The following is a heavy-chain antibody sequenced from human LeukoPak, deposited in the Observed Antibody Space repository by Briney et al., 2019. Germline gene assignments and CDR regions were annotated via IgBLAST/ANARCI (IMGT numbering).Heavy chain of an antibody. CDR2: ISYDGSNK. CDR1: GFXFSSYG. J-gene: IGHJ5*02. V-gene: IGHV3-30*18. CDR3: AKDFSTHYYESSGYWPNWFDP. Sequence: PGRSLRLSCAASGFXFSSYGMHWVRQAPGKGLEWVAVISYDGSNKYYADSVKGRFTISRDNPKNTLYLQMNSLRAEDTAMYYCAKDFSTHYYESSGYWPNWFDPWGQGTLVTVSS. D-gene: IGHD3-22*01.